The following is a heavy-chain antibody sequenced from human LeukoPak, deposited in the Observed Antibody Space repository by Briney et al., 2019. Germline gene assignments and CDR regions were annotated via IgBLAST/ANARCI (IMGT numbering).Heavy chain of an antibody. Sequence: ASVRVSCKASGYTFPSYFMHWVRQAPGQGLEWMGIINPTGGSTTYAQKFQGRVTMTRDTSTSTVYMELSSLRSDDTAVYYCARTAARRFDYWGQGTLVTVSS. D-gene: IGHD6-6*01. V-gene: IGHV1-46*01. J-gene: IGHJ4*02. CDR3: ARTAARRFDY. CDR2: INPTGGST. CDR1: GYTFPSYF.